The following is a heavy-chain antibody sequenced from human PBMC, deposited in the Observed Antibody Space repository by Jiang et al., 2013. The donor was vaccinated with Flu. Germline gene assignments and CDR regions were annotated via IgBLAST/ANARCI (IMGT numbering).Heavy chain of an antibody. CDR2: IYHSGST. CDR3: ARDGLELTPIDY. CDR1: GYSISSGYY. J-gene: IGHJ4*02. Sequence: GPGLVKPSETLSLTCAVSGYSISSGYYWGWIRQPPGKGLEWIGSIYHSGSTYYNPSLKSRVTISVDTSKNQFSLKLSSVTAADTAVYYCARDGLELTPIDYWGQGTLVTVSS. V-gene: IGHV4-38-2*02. D-gene: IGHD1-7*01.